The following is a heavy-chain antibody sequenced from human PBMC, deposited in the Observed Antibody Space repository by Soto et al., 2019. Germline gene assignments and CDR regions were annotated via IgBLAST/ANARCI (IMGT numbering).Heavy chain of an antibody. CDR3: ARWVVVAANIDP. CDR1: GGSISSSSYY. Sequence: ASETLSLTCTVSGGSISSSSYYWGWIRQPPGKGLEWIGSIYYSGSTYYNPSLKSRVTISVDTSKNQFSLKLSSVTAADTAVYYCARWVVVAANIDPWGQGTLVTVSS. V-gene: IGHV4-39*01. J-gene: IGHJ5*02. D-gene: IGHD2-15*01. CDR2: IYYSGST.